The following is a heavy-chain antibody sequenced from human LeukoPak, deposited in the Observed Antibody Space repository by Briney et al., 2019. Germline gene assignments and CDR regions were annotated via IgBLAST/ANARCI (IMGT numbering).Heavy chain of an antibody. V-gene: IGHV3-20*04. Sequence: GGSLRLSCAASGFTFDDYGMSWVRQAPGKGLEWVSGINWNGGSTGYADSVKGRFTISRDNAKNSLYLQMNSLRAEDTALYYCARVSQYSSSWFWLGLGRDDYYYYYMDVWGKGTTVTVSS. CDR2: INWNGGST. CDR3: ARVSQYSSSWFWLGLGRDDYYYYYMDV. D-gene: IGHD6-13*01. CDR1: GFTFDDYG. J-gene: IGHJ6*03.